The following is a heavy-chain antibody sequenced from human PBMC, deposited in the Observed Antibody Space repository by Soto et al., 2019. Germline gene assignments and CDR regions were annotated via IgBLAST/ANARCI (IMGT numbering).Heavy chain of an antibody. J-gene: IGHJ4*02. CDR1: GYTFTSYG. CDR3: ARDRGSYALDY. Sequence: QVQLVQSGDEVKKPGASVKVSCKASGYTFTSYGISWVRQAPGQGLEWMGWISDYNGNTNYAQKLQGRVTMTTDTSTSTAYKELRSLRSDDTDVYYCARDRGSYALDYWGQGTLVTVSS. V-gene: IGHV1-18*01. D-gene: IGHD1-26*01. CDR2: ISDYNGNT.